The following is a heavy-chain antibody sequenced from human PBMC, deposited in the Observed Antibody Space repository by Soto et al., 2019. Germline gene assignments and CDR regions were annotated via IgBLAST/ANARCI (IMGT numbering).Heavy chain of an antibody. CDR3: ARDGQLEYSFYYYGMDV. CDR2: MSSSSSYI. Sequence: EVPLVESGGGLVKPGGSLRLSCAASGFTFSSYSMNWVRQAPGKGLEWVSSMSSSSSYIYYADSVKGRFTIPRDNAKNSLYLQLNSLRAEDTAVYYCARDGQLEYSFYYYGMDVWGQGTTVTVSS. V-gene: IGHV3-21*03. J-gene: IGHJ6*02. CDR1: GFTFSSYS. D-gene: IGHD1-1*01.